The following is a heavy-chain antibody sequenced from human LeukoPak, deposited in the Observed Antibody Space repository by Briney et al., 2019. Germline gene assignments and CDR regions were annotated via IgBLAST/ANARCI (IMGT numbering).Heavy chain of an antibody. CDR2: IYPGDSDT. CDR1: GYSFPSSW. Sequence: GESLKISCQGSGYSFPSSWIGWVRLTPGKGLELMGIIYPGDSDTRYGPSFQGQVTISVDRSITTAYLQWSSLKASDTAMYFCARIGSRPYFDYWGQGTLVTVSS. CDR3: ARIGSRPYFDY. J-gene: IGHJ4*02. V-gene: IGHV5-51*01.